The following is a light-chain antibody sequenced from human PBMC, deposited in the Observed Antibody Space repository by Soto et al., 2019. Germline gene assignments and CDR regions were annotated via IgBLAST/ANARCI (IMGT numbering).Light chain of an antibody. Sequence: QTVVTQEPSFSVSPGRTVTLTCGFSSGSVSTSYYPSWYQQTAGQAPRTLIYNTNTRSSGVTDRFSGSILGNKAALTVTGAQADDEAYYYCVLYMSSGTWVFGGGTKLTVL. CDR2: NTN. V-gene: IGLV8-61*01. CDR1: SGSVSTSYY. CDR3: VLYMSSGTWV. J-gene: IGLJ3*02.